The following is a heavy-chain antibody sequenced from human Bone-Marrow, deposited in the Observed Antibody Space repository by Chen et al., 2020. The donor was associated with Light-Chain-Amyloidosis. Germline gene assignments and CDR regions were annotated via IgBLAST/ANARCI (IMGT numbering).Heavy chain of an antibody. Sequence: EVQLVESGGGLVQAGGSLRLSCAASGFTFSRYWMSWVRQAPGKGLEWVTNIKEDGSEKYYVDSVKGRFTISRDNAKNSLYLQMNSLRAEDTAVYYCARFTYPQHWGQGTLVTVSS. CDR3: ARFTYPQH. CDR1: GFTFSRYW. CDR2: IKEDGSEK. J-gene: IGHJ1*01. D-gene: IGHD3-10*01. V-gene: IGHV3-7*01.